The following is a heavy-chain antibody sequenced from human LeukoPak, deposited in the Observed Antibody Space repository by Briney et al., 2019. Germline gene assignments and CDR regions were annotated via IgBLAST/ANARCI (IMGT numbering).Heavy chain of an antibody. D-gene: IGHD1-26*01. CDR3: ASTSGSYYPYYFDY. V-gene: IGHV3-21*01. CDR2: ISSSSSYI. Sequence: PGGSLRLSCAASGFTFSTYSMNWVRQAPGKGLEWVSSISSSSSYIYYADSMKGRFTISRDDAKNSLYLQMNSLRAEDTAVYYCASTSGSYYPYYFDYWGQRTLVTVSS. J-gene: IGHJ4*02. CDR1: GFTFSTYS.